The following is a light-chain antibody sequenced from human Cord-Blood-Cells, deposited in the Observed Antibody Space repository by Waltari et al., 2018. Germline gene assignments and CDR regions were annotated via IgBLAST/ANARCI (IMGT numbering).Light chain of an antibody. V-gene: IGLV2-18*02. Sequence: QSALTQPPSVSGSPGQSVTISCTGTSSDVGSYNRVSWYQQPPGTAPKLMIDEVSNRPSGVPDRFSGSKSGNTASLTISGLQAEDEADYYCSSYTSSSTHVVFGGGTKLTVL. CDR2: EVS. CDR3: SSYTSSSTHVV. J-gene: IGLJ2*01. CDR1: SSDVGSYNR.